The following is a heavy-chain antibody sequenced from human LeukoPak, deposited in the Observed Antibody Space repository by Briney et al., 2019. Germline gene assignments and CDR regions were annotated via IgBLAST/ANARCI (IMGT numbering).Heavy chain of an antibody. V-gene: IGHV1-18*04. CDR2: ISGYNGQT. Sequence: ASVKVSCKASGYTFTNYGITWVRQAPGQELEWMGWISGYNGQTKYAQALQGRVSMTTDTSTSTAYMELTNLRSDDTAVYYCAKAVVAAGFDYWGQGALVTVSS. D-gene: IGHD6-25*01. J-gene: IGHJ4*02. CDR1: GYTFTNYG. CDR3: AKAVVAAGFDY.